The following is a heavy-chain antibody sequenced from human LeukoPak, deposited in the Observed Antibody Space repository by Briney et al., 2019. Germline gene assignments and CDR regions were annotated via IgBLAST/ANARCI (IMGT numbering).Heavy chain of an antibody. CDR2: INHSGST. CDR1: GGSFSGYY. V-gene: IGHV4-34*01. D-gene: IGHD3-10*01. Sequence: SETLSLTCAVYGGSFSGYYWSWIRQPPGKGLEWIGEINHSGSTNYNPSLKSRVTISVDTSKNQFSLKLSSVTAADTAVYYCARDITMVRGVRRRYAFDIWGQGTMVTVSS. CDR3: ARDITMVRGVRRRYAFDI. J-gene: IGHJ3*02.